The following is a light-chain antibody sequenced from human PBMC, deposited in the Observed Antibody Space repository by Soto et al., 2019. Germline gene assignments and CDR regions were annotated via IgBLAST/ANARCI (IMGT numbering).Light chain of an antibody. CDR1: SSNIGTDT. V-gene: IGLV1-44*01. J-gene: IGLJ3*02. CDR2: SNN. Sequence: QSVLTQPPSASGTPGQRVTISCSGSSSNIGTDTVNWYQQFPGTAPKLLIYSNNQRPSGVPDRFSGYQSGTSASLAISGLQSEDEADYYCAAWDDSLNGWVFGGGAKLTVL. CDR3: AAWDDSLNGWV.